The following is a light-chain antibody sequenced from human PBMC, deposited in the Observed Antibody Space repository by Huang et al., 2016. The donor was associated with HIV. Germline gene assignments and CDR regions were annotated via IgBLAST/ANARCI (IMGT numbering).Light chain of an antibody. CDR3: QQYNNWPPIT. V-gene: IGKV3-15*01. Sequence: EIVMTQSPVTLSVSPGERATLSCRASQSVSSNLAGYQQKPGQAPRLLMYGAATRATGIPARFSGSGSETEFTLTISSLQSEDFAVYYCQQYNNWPPITFGQGTRLEIK. CDR2: GAA. CDR1: QSVSSN. J-gene: IGKJ5*01.